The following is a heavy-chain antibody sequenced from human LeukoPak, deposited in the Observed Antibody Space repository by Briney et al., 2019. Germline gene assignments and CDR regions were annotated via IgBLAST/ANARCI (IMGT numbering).Heavy chain of an antibody. Sequence: GASVKVSCKASGYTFTGYYMHWVRQAPGKGLEWMGGFDPEDGETIYAQKFQGRVTMTEDTSTDTAYMELSSLRSEDSAVYYCATVFKDWNWDATFDYWGQGTLVTVSS. CDR2: FDPEDGET. CDR1: GYTFTGYY. CDR3: ATVFKDWNWDATFDY. V-gene: IGHV1-24*01. D-gene: IGHD1-7*01. J-gene: IGHJ4*02.